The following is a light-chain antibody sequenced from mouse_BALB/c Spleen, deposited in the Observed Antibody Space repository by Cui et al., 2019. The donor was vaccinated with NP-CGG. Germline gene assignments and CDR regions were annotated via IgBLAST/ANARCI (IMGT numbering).Light chain of an antibody. CDR3: ALWYSNHWV. Sequence: QAVVTQESALTTSPGETVTLTCRSSTGAVTTCNYANWVQENPDHLFTGLIGGTNNRAPGVPARFSGSLIGDKAALTITGAQTEDEAIYFCALWYSNHWVFGGGTKLTVL. V-gene: IGLV1*01. CDR2: GTN. J-gene: IGLJ1*01. CDR1: TGAVTTCNY.